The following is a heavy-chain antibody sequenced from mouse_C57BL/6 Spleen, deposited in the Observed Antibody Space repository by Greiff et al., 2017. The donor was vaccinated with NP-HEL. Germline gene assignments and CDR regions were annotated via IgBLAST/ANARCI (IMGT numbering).Heavy chain of an antibody. CDR3: TRWLLRAMDY. J-gene: IGHJ4*01. V-gene: IGHV1-15*01. CDR2: IDPETGGT. Sequence: VQGVESGAELVRPGASVTLSCKASGYTFTDYEMHWVKQTPVHGLEWIGAIDPETGGTAYNQKFKGKAILTADKSSSTAYMELRSLTSEDSAVYYCTRWLLRAMDYWGQGTSVTVSS. D-gene: IGHD2-3*01. CDR1: GYTFTDYE.